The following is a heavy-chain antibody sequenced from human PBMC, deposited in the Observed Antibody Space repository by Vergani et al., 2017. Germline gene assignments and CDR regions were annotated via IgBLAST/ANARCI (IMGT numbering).Heavy chain of an antibody. CDR2: MYHSGTT. CDR1: GGSITYGAFY. Sequence: QLQLQESGPGLVKPSETLSLTCTVSGGSITYGAFYWGWIRQSPGKGLEWIGSMYHSGTTYYNPSLKSRATLSVDTSKNQISLQVTSVTAADTAVYYCARHQIGRYTEYWGQGTLVTVSS. V-gene: IGHV4-39*01. J-gene: IGHJ4*02. CDR3: ARHQIGRYTEY. D-gene: IGHD1-14*01.